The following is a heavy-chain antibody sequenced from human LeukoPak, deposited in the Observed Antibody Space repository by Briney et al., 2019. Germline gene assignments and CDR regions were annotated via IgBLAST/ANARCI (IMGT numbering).Heavy chain of an antibody. CDR2: IGTAGDT. V-gene: IGHV3-13*01. J-gene: IGHJ4*02. Sequence: GGSLRLSCAASGFTFSSYDMHWVRQATGKGLEWVSAIGTAGDTYYPGSVKGRFTISRDNAKNSLYLQMNSLRAEDTALYYCARADYMAGSYFSLFDYWGQGTLVTVSS. D-gene: IGHD1-26*01. CDR3: ARADYMAGSYFSLFDY. CDR1: GFTFSSYD.